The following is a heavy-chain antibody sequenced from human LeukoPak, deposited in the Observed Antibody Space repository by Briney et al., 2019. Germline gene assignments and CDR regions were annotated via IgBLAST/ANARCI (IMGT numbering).Heavy chain of an antibody. Sequence: ASVKVSFKASGGTFSSYAISWVRQAPGQGLEWMGGIIPIFGTANYAQKFQGRVTITADKSTSTAYMELSSLRSEDTAVYYCAGGYCSSTSCYPWGQGTLVTVSS. CDR1: GGTFSSYA. CDR2: IIPIFGTA. CDR3: AGGYCSSTSCYP. D-gene: IGHD2-2*01. J-gene: IGHJ5*02. V-gene: IGHV1-69*06.